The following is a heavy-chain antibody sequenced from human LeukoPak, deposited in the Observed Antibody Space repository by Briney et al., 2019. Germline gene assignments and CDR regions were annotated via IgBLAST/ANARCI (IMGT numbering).Heavy chain of an antibody. CDR3: ARTGKTLLNYDFDY. D-gene: IGHD1-7*01. CDR1: GGSFSGYY. Sequence: SETLSLTCAVYGGSFSGYYWSWFRQPPGKGLEWIGEINHSGSANYNPSLKSRVTISVDTSKNQFSLKLNSVTAADTAVYYCARTGKTLLNYDFDYWGQGTLVTVSS. V-gene: IGHV4-34*01. CDR2: INHSGSA. J-gene: IGHJ4*02.